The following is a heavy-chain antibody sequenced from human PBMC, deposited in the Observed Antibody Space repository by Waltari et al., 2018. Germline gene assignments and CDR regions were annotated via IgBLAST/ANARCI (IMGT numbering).Heavy chain of an antibody. CDR3: ARDLGYSSSWGY. CDR1: AVTFSTTY. J-gene: IGHJ4*02. V-gene: IGHV3-53*01. CDR2: IYSSGTT. Sequence: EVQLVEYGGGLIQHGGSLRLSCAAVAVTFSTTYRSWVRQAPGKGLEWVSLIYSSGTTYYADSVKGRFTISRDISKNTLYLQMNSLRAEDTAVYYCARDLGYSSSWGYWGQGTLVTVSS. D-gene: IGHD6-13*01.